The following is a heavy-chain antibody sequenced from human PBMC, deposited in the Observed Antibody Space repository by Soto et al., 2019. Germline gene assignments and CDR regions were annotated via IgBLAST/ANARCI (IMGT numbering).Heavy chain of an antibody. CDR3: AREEYCANGICFRRGFDY. D-gene: IGHD2-8*01. CDR2: IHHSGST. CDR1: GGSISSSNW. Sequence: PSETLSLTCAVSGGSISSSNWWSWVRQPPGKGLEWIGEIHHSGSTNYNPSLKSRVTISVDKSKNRFSLKLSSGTAADTAVYYCAREEYCANGICFRRGFDYWGRGTLVTVSS. V-gene: IGHV4-4*02. J-gene: IGHJ4*02.